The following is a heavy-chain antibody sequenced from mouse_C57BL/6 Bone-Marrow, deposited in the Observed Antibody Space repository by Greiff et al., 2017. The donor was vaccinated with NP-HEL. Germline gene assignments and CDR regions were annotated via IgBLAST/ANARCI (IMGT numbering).Heavy chain of an antibody. D-gene: IGHD4-1*01. V-gene: IGHV1-81*01. CDR1: GYTFTSYG. Sequence: QVQLKESGAELARPGASVKLSCKASGYTFTSYGISWVKQRTGQGLEWIGEIYPRSGNTYYNEKFKGKATLTADKSSSTAYMELRSLTSEDSAVYFCAREGVYWDYFDYWGQGTTLTVSS. CDR2: IYPRSGNT. J-gene: IGHJ2*01. CDR3: AREGVYWDYFDY.